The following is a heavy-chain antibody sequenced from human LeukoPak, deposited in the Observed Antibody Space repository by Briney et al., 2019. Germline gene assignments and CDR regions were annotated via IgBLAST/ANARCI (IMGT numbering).Heavy chain of an antibody. CDR3: ARHWPSAGGHQYSMDV. Sequence: GESLKISCKSSGYSFNSHWIAWVRQMPGKGLELMGIIYPGDSDTRYSPSFQGQVTISADKSINTAYLQWRSLKASDTAMYYCARHWPSAGGHQYSMDVWGKGTTVTVSS. D-gene: IGHD3-16*01. J-gene: IGHJ6*03. V-gene: IGHV5-51*01. CDR1: GYSFNSHW. CDR2: IYPGDSDT.